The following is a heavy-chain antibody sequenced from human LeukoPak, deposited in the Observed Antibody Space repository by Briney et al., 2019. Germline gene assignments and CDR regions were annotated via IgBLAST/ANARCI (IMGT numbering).Heavy chain of an antibody. CDR1: GGSISSGSYY. CDR2: IYTSGST. Sequence: SETLSLTCTVSGGSISSGSYYWSWIRQPAGKGLEWIGRIYTSGSTNYNPSLKSRVTISVDTSKNQFSLKLSSVTAADTAVYYCARYCSGGSCLPDYWGQGTLVTVSS. V-gene: IGHV4-61*02. J-gene: IGHJ4*02. D-gene: IGHD2-15*01. CDR3: ARYCSGGSCLPDY.